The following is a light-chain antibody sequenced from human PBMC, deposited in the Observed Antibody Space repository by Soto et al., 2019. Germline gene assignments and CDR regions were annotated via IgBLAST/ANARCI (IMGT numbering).Light chain of an antibody. Sequence: QSALTQPASVSGSPGQAITISCTGTSSDVGSYNLVSWYQQHPGKVPKLIIYEVSERPSGVSNRFSGSKSGNTASLTISGLQAEDEADYYCSSARRKTHVIFGGGTKLTVL. CDR3: CSSARRKTHVI. J-gene: IGLJ2*01. CDR1: SSDVGSYNL. CDR2: EVS. V-gene: IGLV2-23*02.